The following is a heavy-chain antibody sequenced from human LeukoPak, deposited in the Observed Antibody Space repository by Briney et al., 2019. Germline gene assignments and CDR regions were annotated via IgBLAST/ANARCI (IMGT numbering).Heavy chain of an antibody. V-gene: IGHV1-69-2*01. CDR2: VDPEDGET. Sequence: ASVKVSCKVSGYTFTDYYMHWVQQAPGKGLEWMGLVDPEDGETIYAEKFQGRVTITADTSTDTAYMELSSLRSEDTAVYYCARDRGFLEWFLDYWGQGTVVTVSS. CDR1: GYTFTDYY. J-gene: IGHJ4*02. CDR3: ARDRGFLEWFLDY. D-gene: IGHD3-3*01.